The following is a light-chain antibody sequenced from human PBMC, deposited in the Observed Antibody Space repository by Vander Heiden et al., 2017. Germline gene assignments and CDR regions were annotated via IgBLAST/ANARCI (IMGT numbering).Light chain of an antibody. CDR3: CSYAGSTTYV. Sequence: SALTQPASVSGSPGQSSTISCTGTSTDVANYHLVSWYQQHPGKAPKFMIYEVNKRPSGVSNRFSGSKSDNTAALTISGLQAEDEGDYCCCSYAGSTTYVFGTGTKVSVL. CDR1: STDVANYHL. V-gene: IGLV2-23*02. CDR2: EVN. J-gene: IGLJ1*01.